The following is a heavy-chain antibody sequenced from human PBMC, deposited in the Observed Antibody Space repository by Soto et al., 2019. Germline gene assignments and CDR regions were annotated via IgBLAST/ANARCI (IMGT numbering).Heavy chain of an antibody. CDR3: VRDHRGGTDPFAL. V-gene: IGHV1-18*01. J-gene: IGHJ3*01. Sequence: QVQLVQSGAEVKKPGASVKVSCKASGYTFTSFGISWVRQAPGQGLEWMGWISAYNGNTNYAENLQGRVTMTTDTSTTTAYMALSSLRSDDTAVYYCVRDHRGGTDPFALWGQGTMVTASS. D-gene: IGHD2-15*01. CDR2: ISAYNGNT. CDR1: GYTFTSFG.